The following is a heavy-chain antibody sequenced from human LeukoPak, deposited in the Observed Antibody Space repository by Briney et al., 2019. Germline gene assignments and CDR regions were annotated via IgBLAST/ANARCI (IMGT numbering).Heavy chain of an antibody. Sequence: SETLSLTCTVSGGSISSYYWSWIRQSPGRGLEWIGYISYSGSTNYNPSLESRVTISVDTSKNQFSLKLSSVTAADTAVYYCARAGGGWSFDYWGQGTLVTVSS. CDR1: GGSISSYY. CDR2: ISYSGST. J-gene: IGHJ4*02. CDR3: ARAGGGWSFDY. V-gene: IGHV4-59*01. D-gene: IGHD6-19*01.